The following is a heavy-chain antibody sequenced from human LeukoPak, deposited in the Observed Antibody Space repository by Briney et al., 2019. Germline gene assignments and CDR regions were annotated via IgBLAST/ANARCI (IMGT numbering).Heavy chain of an antibody. V-gene: IGHV3-21*04. CDR3: ARRAGAYSHPYDY. Sequence: GGSLRLSCAASGFTFSSYSMNWVRQAPGKGLDWVSSISSSSSYIYYADSVKGRFTISRDNAKNSLYLQMNSLRAEDTAVYYCARRAGAYSHPYDYWGQGTLVTVSS. CDR1: GFTFSSYS. J-gene: IGHJ4*02. CDR2: ISSSSSYI. D-gene: IGHD4/OR15-4a*01.